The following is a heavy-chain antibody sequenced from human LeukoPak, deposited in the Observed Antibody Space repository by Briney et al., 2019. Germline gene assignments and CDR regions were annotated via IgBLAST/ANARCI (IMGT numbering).Heavy chain of an antibody. CDR3: ARRGYHDYSGFDY. V-gene: IGHV3-21*01. CDR2: IDSSSSYI. CDR1: GFTFNSYT. J-gene: IGHJ4*02. D-gene: IGHD1-26*01. Sequence: GGSLRLSCAASGFTFNSYTLNWVRQAPGKGLEWGSSIDSSSSYIYYADSVKGRFTISRDNSKNSLYLQMKSLRAEDTALYYCARRGYHDYSGFDYWGQGTLVTVSS.